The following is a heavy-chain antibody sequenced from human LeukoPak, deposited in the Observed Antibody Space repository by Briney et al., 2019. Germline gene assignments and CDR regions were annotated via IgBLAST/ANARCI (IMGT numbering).Heavy chain of an antibody. D-gene: IGHD1-26*01. Sequence: PSETLSFTCTVSGVSITNYYWAWIRQPAGKGLEWIGRMYISGSTNYNPSLKSRVSISIDKTKNQFSLKLTSVTAADTAVYYCARDYLVGAPLDSWGQGTLVTVSS. J-gene: IGHJ4*02. CDR1: GVSITNYY. CDR3: ARDYLVGAPLDS. V-gene: IGHV4-4*07. CDR2: MYISGST.